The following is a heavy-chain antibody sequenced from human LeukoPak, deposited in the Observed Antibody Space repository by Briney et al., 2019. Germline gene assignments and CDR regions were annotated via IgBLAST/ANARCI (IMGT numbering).Heavy chain of an antibody. J-gene: IGHJ5*02. CDR2: IYPGDSDT. V-gene: IGHV5-51*01. CDR1: GYSFTSYW. CDR3: ARHRIVMEGRYSSSWYRGWFDP. D-gene: IGHD6-13*01. Sequence: GESLKISCKGSGYSFTSYWIGWVRQMPGKGLEWMGIIYPGDSDTRYSPSFQGQVTISADKSISTAYLQWSSLKASDTAMYYCARHRIVMEGRYSSSWYRGWFDPWGQGTLVTVSS.